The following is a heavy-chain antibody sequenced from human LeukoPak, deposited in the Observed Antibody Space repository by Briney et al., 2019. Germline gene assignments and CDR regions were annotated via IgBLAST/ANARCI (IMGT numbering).Heavy chain of an antibody. CDR3: ARGGCRSTSCHHWFDP. Sequence: PSETLSLTCTVSGGSIRNYYWSWLRQPPGKGLEWIGYIYHSGSTNYNPSLKSRVTISVDTSKNQFSLKLSSVTAADTAVYYCARGGCRSTSCHHWFDPWGQGTLVTVSS. CDR2: IYHSGST. D-gene: IGHD2-2*01. J-gene: IGHJ5*02. V-gene: IGHV4-59*01. CDR1: GGSIRNYY.